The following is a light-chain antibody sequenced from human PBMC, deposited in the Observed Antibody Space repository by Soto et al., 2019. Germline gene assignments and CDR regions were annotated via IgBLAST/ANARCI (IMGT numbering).Light chain of an antibody. Sequence: DIKMTQSPSTLSASIGDGVTITCRASQTIDTWLAWYHQKPGKAPKLLIYKASSLQTGVPSRSSGSGSGTELTITINTLQHDDFETYYCQHYSSYSRTIGQGTKVEVK. CDR1: QTIDTW. CDR3: QHYSSYSRT. V-gene: IGKV1-5*03. J-gene: IGKJ1*01. CDR2: KAS.